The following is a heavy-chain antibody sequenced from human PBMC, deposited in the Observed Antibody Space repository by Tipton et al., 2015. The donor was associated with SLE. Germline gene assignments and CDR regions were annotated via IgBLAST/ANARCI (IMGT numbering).Heavy chain of an antibody. V-gene: IGHV3-53*01. CDR2: IYSGGST. D-gene: IGHD3-16*01. Sequence: GSLRLSCVASRFTVSSNYMSWVRQAPGKGLEWVSVIYSGGSTYYNPSLKSRVTISVDTSKNQFSLKLSSVTAADTAVYYCRLITITSLFDYWGQGTLVTVSS. J-gene: IGHJ4*02. CDR3: RLITITSLFDY. CDR1: RFTVSSNY.